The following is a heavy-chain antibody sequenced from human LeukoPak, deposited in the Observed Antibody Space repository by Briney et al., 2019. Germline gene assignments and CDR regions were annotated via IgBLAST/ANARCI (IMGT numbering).Heavy chain of an antibody. CDR2: ISSSSSYI. Sequence: PGGSLRLSCAASGFTFISYSMNWVRQAPGKGLEWVSSISSSSSYIYYADSVKGRFTISRDNAKNSLHVQMNSLRAEDTAVYYCAREKAFLEWLSAGRRDGYYMDVWGKGTTVTVSS. CDR3: AREKAFLEWLSAGRRDGYYMDV. J-gene: IGHJ6*03. CDR1: GFTFISYS. V-gene: IGHV3-21*01. D-gene: IGHD3-3*02.